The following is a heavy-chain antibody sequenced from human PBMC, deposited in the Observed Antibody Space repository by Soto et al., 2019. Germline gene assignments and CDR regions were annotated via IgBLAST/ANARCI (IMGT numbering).Heavy chain of an antibody. V-gene: IGHV4-34*02. CDR2: VHHSGST. J-gene: IGHJ5*02. CDR1: GGSLSSYY. Sequence: QVHLQQWGAGLLRPSETLSLTCAVYGGSLSSYYWNWIRQSPGKGLEWIAEVHHSGSTNYNPSLKGRIPLSMDTSKSHFSLNLSSVTAADTAVYYCGGGGDWFAPWGQGALVTVSS. CDR3: GGGGDWFAP. D-gene: IGHD3-16*01.